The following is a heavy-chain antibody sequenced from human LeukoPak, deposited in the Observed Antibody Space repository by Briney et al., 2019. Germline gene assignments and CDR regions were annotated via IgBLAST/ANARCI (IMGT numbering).Heavy chain of an antibody. CDR3: ARERDEGFDY. D-gene: IGHD5-24*01. CDR1: GQTFTNYY. CDR2: INPSGDSR. V-gene: IGHV1-46*01. J-gene: IGHJ4*02. Sequence: SVKVSCKASGQTFTNYYIHWVRQAPGQGLEWMGMINPSGDSRSYAQRFQGRVTMTRDPSTSTVYLQLSSLRSDDTAVYYCARERDEGFDYWGQGTLITVSS.